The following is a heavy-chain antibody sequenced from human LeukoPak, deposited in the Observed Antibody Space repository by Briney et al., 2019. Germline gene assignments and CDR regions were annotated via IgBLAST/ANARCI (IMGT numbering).Heavy chain of an antibody. CDR1: GFTFSSYA. J-gene: IGHJ4*02. CDR3: AKSSGRSSTSCYSRVFDY. Sequence: GGSLRLSCAASGFTFSSYAMSWVRQAPGKGLEWVSAISGSGGSTYYADSVKGRFTISRDNSKNTLYLQMNSLRAEDTAVYYCAKSSGRSSTSCYSRVFDYWGQGTLVTVSS. CDR2: ISGSGGST. D-gene: IGHD2-2*01. V-gene: IGHV3-23*01.